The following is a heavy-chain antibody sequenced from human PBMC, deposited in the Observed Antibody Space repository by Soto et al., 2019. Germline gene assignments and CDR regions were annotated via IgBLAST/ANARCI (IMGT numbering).Heavy chain of an antibody. CDR1: GGSVSSGSYY. Sequence: PSETLSLTCTVSGGSVSSGSYYWSWIRQPPGKGLEWIGYIYYSGSTNYNPSLKSRVTISVDTSKNQFSLKLSSVTAADTAVYYCARDRVAAAGTGLVFDYWGQGTLVTVSS. CDR3: ARDRVAAAGTGLVFDY. J-gene: IGHJ4*02. V-gene: IGHV4-61*01. D-gene: IGHD6-13*01. CDR2: IYYSGST.